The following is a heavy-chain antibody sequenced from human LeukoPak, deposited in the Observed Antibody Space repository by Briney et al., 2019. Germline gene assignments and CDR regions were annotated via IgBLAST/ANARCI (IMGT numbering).Heavy chain of an antibody. J-gene: IGHJ4*02. D-gene: IGHD6-13*01. CDR2: INPKSGRT. Sequence: GASVKVSCKASGYTFTSSDINWVRQATGQGLEWMGWINPKSGRTGYAKKFQARVSMTMNTSISTAYIEVSSLRFEDTAVYYCARGRSGLAAAGTYDYWGQGTLITVSS. CDR3: ARGRSGLAAAGTYDY. V-gene: IGHV1-8*01. CDR1: GYTFTSSD.